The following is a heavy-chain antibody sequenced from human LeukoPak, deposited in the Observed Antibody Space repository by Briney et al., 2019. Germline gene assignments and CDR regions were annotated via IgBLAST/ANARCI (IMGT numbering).Heavy chain of an antibody. V-gene: IGHV1-46*03. CDR1: GYTFPSYY. J-gene: IGHJ5*02. Sequence: ASVKVSCKASGYTFPSYYIHWARQAPGQGLEWMGIINPSGGSTTYAQKFQGRVTMTRDTSTSTVYMELSSLRSEDTAVYYCGRGSRWLDPWGQGTLVTVSS. CDR2: INPSGGST. CDR3: GRGSRWLDP.